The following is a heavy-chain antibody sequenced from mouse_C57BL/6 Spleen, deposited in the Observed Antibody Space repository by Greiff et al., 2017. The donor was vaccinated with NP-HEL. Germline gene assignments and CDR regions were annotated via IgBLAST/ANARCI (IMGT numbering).Heavy chain of an antibody. V-gene: IGHV3-6*01. D-gene: IGHD3-1*01. CDR3: ARGPTGWVFFDY. CDR1: GYSITSGYY. J-gene: IGHJ2*01. CDR2: ISYDGSN. Sequence: ESGPGLVKPSQSLSLTCSVTGYSITSGYYWNWIRQFPGNKLEWMGYISYDGSNNYNPSLKNRISITRDTSKNQFFLKLNSVTTEDTATYYCARGPTGWVFFDYWGQGTTLTVSS.